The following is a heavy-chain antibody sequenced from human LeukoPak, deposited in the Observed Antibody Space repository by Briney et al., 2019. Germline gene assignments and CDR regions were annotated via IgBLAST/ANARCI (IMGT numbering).Heavy chain of an antibody. CDR1: GFTVGNNY. CDR2: IYSAGST. Sequence: QPGGSLRLSCAASGFTVGNNYMSWVRQAPGKGLEWVSLIYSAGSTYYADSVRGRFTISRDSPKNTLFLQLNSLRAEDTAVYYCAAFSHKGVWGQGTTVTVS. CDR3: AAFSHKGV. J-gene: IGHJ6*02. D-gene: IGHD3-3*02. V-gene: IGHV3-66*01.